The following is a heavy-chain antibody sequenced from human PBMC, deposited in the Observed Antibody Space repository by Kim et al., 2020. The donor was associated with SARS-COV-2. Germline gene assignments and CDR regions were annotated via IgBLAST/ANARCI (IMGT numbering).Heavy chain of an antibody. CDR3: ASGGLGATLY. D-gene: IGHD1-26*01. CDR2: TRNKVRSYTT. J-gene: IGHJ4*02. V-gene: IGHV3-72*01. Sequence: GGSLRLSCAASGFTFSDHYMDWVRQAPGKGLEWVGRTRNKVRSYTTEYAASVKGRFTISRDDSKNSLYLQMNSLKTEDTAVYYCASGGLGATLYWGQGTQVAVSS. CDR1: GFTFSDHY.